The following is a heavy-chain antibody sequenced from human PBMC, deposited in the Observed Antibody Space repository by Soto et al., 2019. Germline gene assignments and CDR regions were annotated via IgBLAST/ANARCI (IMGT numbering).Heavy chain of an antibody. D-gene: IGHD1-7*01. CDR3: ARDQFPLIELRGTFDP. Sequence: QVQLVQSGAEVKKPGASVKVSCKASCYTFTSYGISWVRQAPGQGLEWMGWISAYNGKTNYAQKLQGRVTMTTDTSTSTADTEQRSLRSADTAVYYCARDQFPLIELRGTFDPWGQGTLVIVSA. CDR1: CYTFTSYG. CDR2: ISAYNGKT. J-gene: IGHJ5*02. V-gene: IGHV1-18*01.